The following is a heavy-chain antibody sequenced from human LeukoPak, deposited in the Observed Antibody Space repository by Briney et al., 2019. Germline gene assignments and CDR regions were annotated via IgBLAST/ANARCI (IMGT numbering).Heavy chain of an antibody. Sequence: ASVKVSCKASGFTFPSSAMQWVRQARGRRLEWIGWIVVGSDNTNYAQKFQERLTITRDMSTSTAYMELSSLRSEDTAVYYCARSGSWPSYYYYYMDVWGKGTTVTVSS. V-gene: IGHV1-58*02. J-gene: IGHJ6*03. CDR3: ARSGSWPSYYYYYMDV. D-gene: IGHD5-12*01. CDR1: GFTFPSSA. CDR2: IVVGSDNT.